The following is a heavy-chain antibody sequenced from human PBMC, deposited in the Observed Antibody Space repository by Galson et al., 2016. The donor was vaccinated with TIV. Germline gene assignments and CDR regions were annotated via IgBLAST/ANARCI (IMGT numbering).Heavy chain of an antibody. V-gene: IGHV1-2*06. CDR2: INPSSGDT. J-gene: IGHJ4*02. CDR1: GGPFSSYA. D-gene: IGHD5-24*01. CDR3: ARGVDGFRY. Sequence: SVKVSCKASGGPFSSYAVTWVRQAPGQGPEWMGRINPSSGDTDFAQKFQGRVTMTRDTSISTAYIELRRLTFADTAVYFCARGVDGFRYWGQGTLVTVSS.